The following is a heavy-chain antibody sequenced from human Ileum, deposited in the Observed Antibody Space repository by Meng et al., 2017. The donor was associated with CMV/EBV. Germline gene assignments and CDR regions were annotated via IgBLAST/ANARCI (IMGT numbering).Heavy chain of an antibody. CDR1: GYNFRDYG. CDR3: ARGKPNLVGATGFDH. Sequence: QVFLVQSGGEVKKTGESVRVFRKASGYNFRDYGVTWVRQVPGQGLEWMGWIRGDNGNTNYAQKFQGRVTMTTDTFTRTAYMQLRTLRSDDSAMYYCARGKPNLVGATGFDHWGQGTLVTVSS. V-gene: IGHV1-18*01. D-gene: IGHD1-26*01. CDR2: IRGDNGNT. J-gene: IGHJ4*02.